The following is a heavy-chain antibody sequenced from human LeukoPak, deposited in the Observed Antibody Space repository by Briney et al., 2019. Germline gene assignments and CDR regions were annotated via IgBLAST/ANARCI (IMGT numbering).Heavy chain of an antibody. D-gene: IGHD5-18*01. CDR1: GGTFSSYA. CDR2: ISYDGSNK. J-gene: IGHJ6*02. Sequence: SCKASGGTFSSYAISWVRQAPGKGLEWVAVISYDGSNKYYADSVKGRFTISRDNSKNTLYLQMNSLRAEDTAVYYCAKDRGYSYGYDYYNGMDVWGQGTTVTVSS. CDR3: AKDRGYSYGYDYYNGMDV. V-gene: IGHV3-30*04.